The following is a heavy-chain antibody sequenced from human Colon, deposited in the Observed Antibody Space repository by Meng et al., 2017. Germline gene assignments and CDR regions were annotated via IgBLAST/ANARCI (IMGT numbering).Heavy chain of an antibody. CDR2: IYYSGST. D-gene: IGHD5-12*01. V-gene: IGHV4-61*01. J-gene: IGHJ5*02. CDR3: ARDSGYDKNWFDP. CDR1: GGSVISNSYY. Sequence: VPLQESGPGLVRPSETLSLTCTVSGGSVISNSYYWSWIRQPPGKGLEWIGFIYYSGSTIYNPSLKSRVTISVDTSKNQFSLKVSSVTAADTAVYYCARDSGYDKNWFDPWGQGTLVTVSS.